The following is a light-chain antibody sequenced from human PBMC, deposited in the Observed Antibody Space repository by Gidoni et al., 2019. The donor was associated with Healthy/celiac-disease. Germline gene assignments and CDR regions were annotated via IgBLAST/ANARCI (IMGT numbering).Light chain of an antibody. CDR3: QQYNSYSRS. V-gene: IGKV1-5*03. CDR1: QSGSSW. Sequence: DIQMTQPPSTLSASVGDRVTITCRASQSGSSWLAWYQQKPGKAPKLLIYKASSLESGVPSRFSGSGSGTEFTLTISSLQPDDFATYYCQQYNSYSRSFGQGTKLEIK. J-gene: IGKJ2*04. CDR2: KAS.